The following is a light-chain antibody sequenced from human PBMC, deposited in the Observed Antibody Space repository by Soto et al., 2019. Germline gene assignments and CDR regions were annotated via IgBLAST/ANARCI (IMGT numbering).Light chain of an antibody. J-gene: IGKJ4*01. V-gene: IGKV1-5*01. CDR3: QQYDEYPLT. CDR2: DTS. CDR1: QNIRSW. Sequence: DIQMTQSPSTLSASVGDRVTITCRASQNIRSWLAWYQQRPGKVPNLLIWDTSKSQSGVPSRFSGSGSGTEFTLTIASLQRDDFATYWCQQYDEYPLTFGGGTKVELK.